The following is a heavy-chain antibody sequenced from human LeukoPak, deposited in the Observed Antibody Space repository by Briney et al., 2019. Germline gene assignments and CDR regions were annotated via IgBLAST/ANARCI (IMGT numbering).Heavy chain of an antibody. CDR2: ISSSSSYI. Sequence: GGSLRLSCAASGFTFSSYSMNWVRQAPGKGLEWVSSISSSSSYIYYADSVKGRFTISRDNAKNSLYLQMDSLRAEDTAVYYCTREDHSNYNYWGQGTLVTVSS. V-gene: IGHV3-21*01. CDR3: TREDHSNYNY. J-gene: IGHJ4*02. CDR1: GFTFSSYS. D-gene: IGHD4-11*01.